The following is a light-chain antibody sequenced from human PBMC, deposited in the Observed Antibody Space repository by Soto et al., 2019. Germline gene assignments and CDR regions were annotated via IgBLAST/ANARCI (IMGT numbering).Light chain of an antibody. CDR2: EVS. CDR1: SSDVGDYKY. CDR3: SSYTSSSTYV. V-gene: IGLV2-14*01. Sequence: QSVLTQPASVSGSPGQSMTISCTGASSDVGDYKYVSWFQQHPGKAPKLMIYEVSNRPSGVSNRFSGSKSGNTASLTISGLQAEDEADYYCSSYTSSSTYVFRTGTKLTVL. J-gene: IGLJ1*01.